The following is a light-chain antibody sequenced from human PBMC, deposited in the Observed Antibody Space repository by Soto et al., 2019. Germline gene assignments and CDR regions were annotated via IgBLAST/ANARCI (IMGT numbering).Light chain of an antibody. CDR3: QQYKSYPHT. J-gene: IGKJ2*01. CDR2: AAS. V-gene: IGKV1-16*01. Sequence: DIQMTQSRSSLSASVGDRVTITCRTSEGINNYLAWFQQKPGKAPKSLISAASNLQSGVPSRFSGGGSGTDFTLTISSLQPEDLGTYYCQQYKSYPHTFGQGTRLEIK. CDR1: EGINNY.